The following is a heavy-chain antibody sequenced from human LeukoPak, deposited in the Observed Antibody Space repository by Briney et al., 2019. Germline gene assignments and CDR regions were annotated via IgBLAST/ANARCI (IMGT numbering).Heavy chain of an antibody. CDR1: GGSISSYY. Sequence: RSVSLSLTCTVSGGSISSYYWSWIRQPPGKGLEWIGYICHSGTTKYNPPLKSRVTISIDTTKKQFSLKLSSVTAADTAAYYCARQGGSPSNLDYWGQGTLVTVSS. V-gene: IGHV4-59*08. J-gene: IGHJ4*02. CDR2: ICHSGTT. D-gene: IGHD1-26*01. CDR3: ARQGGSPSNLDY.